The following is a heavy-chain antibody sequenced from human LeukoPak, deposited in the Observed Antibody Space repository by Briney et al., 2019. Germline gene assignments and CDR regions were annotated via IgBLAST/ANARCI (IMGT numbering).Heavy chain of an antibody. CDR3: ASTSRINSVPPVT. V-gene: IGHV3-7*02. Sequence: PGGSLRLSCAASGFAFSSYWMNWVRQAPGKGLEWVANIKEDGSEIYYVDSVKGRFTISRDNAKDSLFLQMNSLRAEDTAVYYCASTSRINSVPPVTWGHGTLVTVSS. D-gene: IGHD2-2*01. CDR1: GFAFSSYW. CDR2: IKEDGSEI. J-gene: IGHJ4*01.